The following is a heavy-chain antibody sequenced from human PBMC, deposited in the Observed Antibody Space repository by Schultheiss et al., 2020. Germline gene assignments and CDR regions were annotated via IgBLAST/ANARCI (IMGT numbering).Heavy chain of an antibody. CDR1: GGSISSYY. D-gene: IGHD3-22*01. CDR2: IYYSGST. Sequence: SATLSLTCTVSGGSISSYYWSWTRQPPGKGLEWIGYIYYSGSTYYNPSLKSRVTMSVDTSKNPFSLKLSSVTAADTAVYYCARGRGHYYDSSGYYLDYCGEGTLVTVAS. V-gene: IGHV4-59*01. J-gene: IGHJ4*02. CDR3: ARGRGHYYDSSGYYLDY.